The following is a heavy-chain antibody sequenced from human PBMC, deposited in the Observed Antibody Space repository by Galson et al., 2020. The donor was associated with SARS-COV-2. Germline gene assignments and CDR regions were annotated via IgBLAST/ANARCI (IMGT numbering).Heavy chain of an antibody. CDR3: ASRSGSYFLAGYYYMDV. D-gene: IGHD1-26*01. CDR1: GYTFTGYY. J-gene: IGHJ6*03. V-gene: IGHV1-2*02. CDR2: INPNSGGT. Sequence: ASVMVSCKASGYTFTGYYMHWVRQAPGQGLEWMGWINPNSGGTNYAQKFQGRVTMTRDTSISTAYMELSRLRSDDTAVYYCASRSGSYFLAGYYYMDVWGKGTTVTVSS.